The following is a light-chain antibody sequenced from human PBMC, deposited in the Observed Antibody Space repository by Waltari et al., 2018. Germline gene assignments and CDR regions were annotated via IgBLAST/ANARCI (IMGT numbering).Light chain of an antibody. CDR1: QSISSW. CDR2: KAS. J-gene: IGKJ2*01. V-gene: IGKV1-5*03. Sequence: DIQVTQSPSTLSASLGDRVTITCRASQSISSWLAWYQQKPGKAPKILIKKASSLESGVPSRFTGSGSGTEFTLTTSSLQPDDFATYYCQQYNNYPYTFGQGTKLEIK. CDR3: QQYNNYPYT.